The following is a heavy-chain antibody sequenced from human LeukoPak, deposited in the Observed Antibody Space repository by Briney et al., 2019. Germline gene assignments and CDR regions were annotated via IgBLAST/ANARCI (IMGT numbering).Heavy chain of an antibody. D-gene: IGHD4-17*01. V-gene: IGHV1-2*02. J-gene: IGHJ3*02. CDR2: INPNSGGT. Sequence: ASVKVSCKASGDTFTGYYMHWGRQAPGQGLEWMGWINPNSGGTNYAQKVPGIVPTTKDTSISTAYMELSRLRADDTAVYYCARTGRLRFTGGFDIWGQGTMVTVSS. CDR1: GDTFTGYY. CDR3: ARTGRLRFTGGFDI.